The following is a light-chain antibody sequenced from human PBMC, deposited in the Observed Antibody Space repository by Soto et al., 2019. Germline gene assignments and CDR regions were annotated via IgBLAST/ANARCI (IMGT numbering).Light chain of an antibody. J-gene: IGKJ2*03. V-gene: IGKV3-20*01. CDR1: QSVSRSL. CDR2: GAS. Sequence: EIVLTQSPGTLSLSPGERATLSCRASQSVSRSLLAWYQQKPGQAPRLLIYGASTRATGIADRFSGSGSGTDFTLTISRLEPEDFAVYYCQQYGSPPPYSFGQGTKLEIK. CDR3: QQYGSPPPYS.